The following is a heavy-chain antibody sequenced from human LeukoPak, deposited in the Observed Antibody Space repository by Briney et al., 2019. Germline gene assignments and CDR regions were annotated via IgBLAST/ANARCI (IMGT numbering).Heavy chain of an antibody. D-gene: IGHD6-6*01. CDR2: IYPGDSDT. CDR3: ARHDRISSPLDY. Sequence: NPGESLKVSCKGSGYSFTSHWIAWVRQMPGKGLEWMGIIYPGDSDTRYSPSFQGQVTISADKSISTAYLQWSSLKASDTAMYYCARHDRISSPLDYWGQGTLVTVSS. V-gene: IGHV5-51*01. CDR1: GYSFTSHW. J-gene: IGHJ4*02.